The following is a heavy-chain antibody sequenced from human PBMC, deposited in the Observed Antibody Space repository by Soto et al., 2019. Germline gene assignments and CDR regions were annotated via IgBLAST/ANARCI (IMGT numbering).Heavy chain of an antibody. Sequence: PGESLKISCQVSGYRFTSYWLTGVRQVPGKGLECLGRIEPRDSYTNYSPSFQGHVTISVDKSINTAYLQWNSLKASDAAIYYCARVGATTLHYFDSWGQGTLVTVSS. D-gene: IGHD1-26*01. V-gene: IGHV5-10-1*01. J-gene: IGHJ4*02. CDR1: GYRFTSYW. CDR3: ARVGATTLHYFDS. CDR2: IEPRDSYT.